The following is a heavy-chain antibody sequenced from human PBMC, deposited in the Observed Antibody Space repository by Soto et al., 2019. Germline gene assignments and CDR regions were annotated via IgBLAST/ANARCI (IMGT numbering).Heavy chain of an antibody. J-gene: IGHJ5*02. D-gene: IGHD3-22*01. V-gene: IGHV4-61*01. Sequence: SETLSLTCTVSGGSVSSGSYYWSWIRQPSGKGLEWIGYIYYSGSTNYNPSLKSRVTISVDTSKNQFSLKLSSVTAADTAVYYCARDMKHYYDSSQRFDPWGQGTLVTVSS. CDR1: GGSVSSGSYY. CDR3: ARDMKHYYDSSQRFDP. CDR2: IYYSGST.